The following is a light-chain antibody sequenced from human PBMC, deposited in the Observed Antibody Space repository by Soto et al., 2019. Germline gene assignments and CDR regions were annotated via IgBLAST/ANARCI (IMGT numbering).Light chain of an antibody. CDR1: SSDAGGYNY. J-gene: IGLJ1*01. CDR2: EVS. CDR3: SSYTSSSTLV. V-gene: IGLV2-14*01. Sequence: QSVLTQPASVSGSPGQSSTISFTGTSSDAGGYNYVSWYQQHPGKAPKLMISEVSNRPSGVSNRFSGSKSGNTASLTISGLQAEDEADYYCSSYTSSSTLVFGTGTKVTVL.